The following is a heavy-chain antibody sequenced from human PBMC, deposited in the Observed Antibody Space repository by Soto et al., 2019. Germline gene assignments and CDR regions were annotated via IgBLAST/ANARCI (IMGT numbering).Heavy chain of an antibody. Sequence: QVQLQESGPGLVKPSETLSLTCTVSGGSVSNYYWSWMRQPPGKGLEWIAYIYYSGGTNYNPSHKSRVTISLDTSKNQCTLKLSSVTAADTAVYSCAGTPQWLAFFSWGQGTLVTVSS. CDR2: IYYSGGT. CDR3: AGTPQWLAFFS. V-gene: IGHV4-59*08. J-gene: IGHJ4*02. D-gene: IGHD6-19*01. CDR1: GGSVSNYY.